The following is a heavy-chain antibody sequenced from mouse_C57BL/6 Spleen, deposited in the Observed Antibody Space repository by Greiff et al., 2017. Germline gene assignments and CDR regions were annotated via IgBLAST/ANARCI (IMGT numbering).Heavy chain of an antibody. J-gene: IGHJ1*03. CDR1: GYTFTSYW. CDR2: IDPNSGGT. D-gene: IGHD1-1*01. CDR3: ASGNYYGSSQGYFDV. Sequence: VQLQQPGAELVKPGASVKLSCKASGYTFTSYWMHWVKQRPGRGLEWIGRIDPNSGGTKYNEKFKSKATLTVDKPSSTAYMQLSSLTSEDSAVYDCASGNYYGSSQGYFDVWGTGTTVTVSS. V-gene: IGHV1-72*01.